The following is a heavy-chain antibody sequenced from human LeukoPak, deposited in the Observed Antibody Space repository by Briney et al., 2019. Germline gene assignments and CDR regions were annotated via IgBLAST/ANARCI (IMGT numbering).Heavy chain of an antibody. CDR2: IYTSGST. Sequence: SETLSLTCTVSGGSISSGSCYWSWIRQPAGTGLEWIGRIYTSGSTNYNPSLKSRVTISVDTSKNQFSLKLSSVTAADTAVYYCARGAIQGSFGGFDYWGQGTLVTVSS. J-gene: IGHJ4*02. CDR1: GGSISSGSCY. CDR3: ARGAIQGSFGGFDY. D-gene: IGHD5-18*01. V-gene: IGHV4-61*02.